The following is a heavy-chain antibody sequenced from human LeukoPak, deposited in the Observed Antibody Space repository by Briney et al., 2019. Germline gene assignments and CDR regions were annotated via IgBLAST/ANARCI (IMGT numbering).Heavy chain of an antibody. CDR1: GGTFSSHA. J-gene: IGHJ4*02. CDR3: ARDKTGHRYIYGDYHPFDH. Sequence: SVKVSCKASGGTFSSHAISWVRQAPGQGLEYMGRIIPIFGTPNYAQKFQGRVTITTDESTTTAYMELSSLRSEDTAVYYCARDKTGHRYIYGDYHPFDHWGQGTLVTVSS. V-gene: IGHV1-69*05. CDR2: IIPIFGTP. D-gene: IGHD4-17*01.